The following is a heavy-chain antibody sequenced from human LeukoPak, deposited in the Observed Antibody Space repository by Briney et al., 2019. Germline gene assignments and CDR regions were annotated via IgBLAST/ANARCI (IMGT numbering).Heavy chain of an antibody. Sequence: SETLSLTCGVSGDSISGSNWWSWVRQPPGKGLEWIVEIYHSGSTNYNPSLKGRVTISVDTSKNQFSLKLSSVTAADTAVYYCARYAILTGYTPADYGMDVWGQGTTVTVSS. V-gene: IGHV4-4*02. CDR2: IYHSGST. CDR1: GDSISGSNW. D-gene: IGHD3-9*01. J-gene: IGHJ6*02. CDR3: ARYAILTGYTPADYGMDV.